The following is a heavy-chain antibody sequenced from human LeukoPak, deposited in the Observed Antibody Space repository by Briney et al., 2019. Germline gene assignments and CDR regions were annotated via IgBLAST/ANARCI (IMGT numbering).Heavy chain of an antibody. CDR2: IYYSGST. J-gene: IGHJ1*01. CDR3: ARRSIYDSSGFRRPAEYFQH. Sequence: SETLSLTCTVSGGSISSSSYYWGWIRQPPGKGLEWIGSIYYSGSTYYNPSLKSRVTISVDTSKNQFSLKLSSVTAADTAVYYCARRSIYDSSGFRRPAEYFQHWGQGTLVTVSS. D-gene: IGHD3-22*01. CDR1: GGSISSSSYY. V-gene: IGHV4-39*01.